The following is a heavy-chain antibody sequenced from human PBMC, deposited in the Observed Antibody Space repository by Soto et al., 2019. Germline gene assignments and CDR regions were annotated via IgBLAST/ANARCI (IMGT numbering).Heavy chain of an antibody. Sequence: QVQLVESGGGVVQPGRSLRLSCAASGFTFSSYGMHWVRQAPGKGLEWVAVISYDGSNKYYADSVKGRFTISRNNSKNTLYLQMNSLRAEDTAVYYCAKDLGYCSGGSCFDYWGQGPLVTVSS. CDR1: GFTFSSYG. CDR2: ISYDGSNK. CDR3: AKDLGYCSGGSCFDY. V-gene: IGHV3-30*18. D-gene: IGHD2-15*01. J-gene: IGHJ4*02.